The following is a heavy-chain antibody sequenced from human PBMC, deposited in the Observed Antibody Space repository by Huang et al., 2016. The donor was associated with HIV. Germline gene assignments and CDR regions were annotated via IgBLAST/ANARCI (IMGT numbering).Heavy chain of an antibody. CDR3: ARGLRFCRGGDCFPTHFQH. CDR2: INHRVCP. CDR1: GGSFSGYQ. V-gene: IGHV4-34*02. D-gene: IGHD2-21*02. J-gene: IGHJ1*01. Sequence: QVRLEQWGAGLLKPSETLSLTCAVYGGSFSGYQWTWIRQSPGKGLEWVGEINHRVCPTYNASLMYRGTVTGDRSKNQFSLKMTSLTVTVTAVYFCARGLRFCRGGDCFPTHFQHWSQG.